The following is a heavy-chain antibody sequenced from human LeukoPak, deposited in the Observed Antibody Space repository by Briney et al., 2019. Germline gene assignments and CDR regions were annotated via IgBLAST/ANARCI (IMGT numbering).Heavy chain of an antibody. J-gene: IGHJ4*02. Sequence: GGSLKLSCAASGFTFSSYEMNWVRQAPGKGLEWVSYISSSGSTMNYADSVKGRFTISRDNAKNSLYLQMNSLRAEDTAVYYCARGPPIIAAAGTLDYWGQGTLVTVSS. D-gene: IGHD6-13*01. CDR1: GFTFSSYE. CDR3: ARGPPIIAAAGTLDY. V-gene: IGHV3-48*03. CDR2: ISSSGSTM.